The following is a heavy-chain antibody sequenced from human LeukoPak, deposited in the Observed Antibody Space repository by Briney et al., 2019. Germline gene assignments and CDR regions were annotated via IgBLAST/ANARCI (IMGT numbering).Heavy chain of an antibody. CDR3: AAVAGTSYYYGMDV. CDR1: GHSISSSSW. J-gene: IGHJ6*02. V-gene: IGHV4-4*02. D-gene: IGHD6-19*01. Sequence: SGTLSLTCAVSGHSISSSSWWSWVRQSPGKGLEWIGEISHSGSTNYNPSLESRATISVDKSRNQFSLKLRSVAAADTAVYYCAAVAGTSYYYGMDVWGQGTTVTVSS. CDR2: ISHSGST.